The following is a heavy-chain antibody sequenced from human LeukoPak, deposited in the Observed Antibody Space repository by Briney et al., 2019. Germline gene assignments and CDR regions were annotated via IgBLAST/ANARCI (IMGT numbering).Heavy chain of an antibody. CDR3: ARGGSGNWNAPFDY. CDR1: GLTFSAYN. V-gene: IGHV3-21*01. CDR2: ITTSSSYM. J-gene: IGHJ4*02. D-gene: IGHD1-1*01. Sequence: GGSLRLSCAASGLTFSAYNMNWVRRTPGKGLEWVSSITTSSSYMFYADSVRGRFTISRDNAENSLYLQMNSLRAEDTAVYYCARGGSGNWNAPFDYWGQGTLVTVSS.